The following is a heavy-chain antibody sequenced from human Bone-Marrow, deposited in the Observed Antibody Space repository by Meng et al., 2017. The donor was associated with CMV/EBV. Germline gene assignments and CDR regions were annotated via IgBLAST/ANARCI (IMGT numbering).Heavy chain of an antibody. V-gene: IGHV4-61*02. CDR2: IYTSGST. J-gene: IGHJ5*02. D-gene: IGHD3-10*01. CDR3: ARDGPLWFGELLGGFDP. CDR1: GGSIGSGCYY. Sequence: QGQLHAPGPRLVKPSQALSLTCTVSGGSIGSGCYYWSWIRKPAGKGLEWIGRIYTSGSTNYNPSLKSRVTVSVDTSKNQFSLKLSSVTAADTAVYYCARDGPLWFGELLGGFDPWGQGTLVTVSS.